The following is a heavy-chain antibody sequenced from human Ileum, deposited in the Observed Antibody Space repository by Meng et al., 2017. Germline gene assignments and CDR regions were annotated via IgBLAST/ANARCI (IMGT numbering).Heavy chain of an antibody. Sequence: QVQLRPWVAGLLKPSETLSLTCAVYGGSFSGYYWSWIRQPPGKGLEWIGEINHSGSTNYNPSLKSRVTISVDTSKNQFSLKLSSVTAADTAVYYCSRTSYYDNSGYYPGWGQGTLVTVSS. CDR1: GGSFSGYY. CDR3: SRTSYYDNSGYYPG. J-gene: IGHJ4*02. D-gene: IGHD3-22*01. CDR2: INHSGST. V-gene: IGHV4-34*01.